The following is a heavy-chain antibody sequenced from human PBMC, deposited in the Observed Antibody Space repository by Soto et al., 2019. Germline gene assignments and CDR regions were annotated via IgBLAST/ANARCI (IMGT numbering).Heavy chain of an antibody. CDR3: ARDLRAAAGTRWFGP. D-gene: IGHD6-13*01. V-gene: IGHV3-21*01. Sequence: HGGSMKIASAACGVSFNIYIMNWVRQAPGKGLEWVSSISSSSSYIYYADSVKGRFTISRDNAKNSLYLQMNSLRAEDTAVYYCARDLRAAAGTRWFGPWGQGTLVTVSS. CDR2: ISSSSSYI. CDR1: GVSFNIYI. J-gene: IGHJ5*02.